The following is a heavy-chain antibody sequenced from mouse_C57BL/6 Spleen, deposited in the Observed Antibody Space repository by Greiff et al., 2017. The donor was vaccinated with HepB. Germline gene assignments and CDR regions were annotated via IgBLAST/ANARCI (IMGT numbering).Heavy chain of an antibody. CDR1: GFTFSSYA. D-gene: IGHD1-1*01. J-gene: IGHJ4*01. CDR3: ARDDYGSSYEDYAMDY. CDR2: ISDGGSYT. V-gene: IGHV5-4*01. Sequence: VQLKESGGGLVKPGGSLKLSCAASGFTFSSYAMSWVRQTPEKRLEWVATISDGGSYTYYPDNVKGRFTISRDNAKNNLYLQMSHLKSEDTAMYYCARDDYGSSYEDYAMDYWGQGTSVTVSS.